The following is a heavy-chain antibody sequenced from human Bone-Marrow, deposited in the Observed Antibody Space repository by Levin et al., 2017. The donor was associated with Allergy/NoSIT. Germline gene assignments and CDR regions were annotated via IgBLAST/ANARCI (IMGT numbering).Heavy chain of an antibody. CDR3: VREAAASVFDL. Sequence: GGSLRLSCAASEFTFSHHYMDWVRQAPGKGLEWVGRSRNKANNYITEYAASVKGRFTISRDDSKNSAYLEINSLKSDDPAVYFCVREAAASVFDLWGQGTMVTV. J-gene: IGHJ3*01. D-gene: IGHD5/OR15-5a*01. CDR1: EFTFSHHY. V-gene: IGHV3-72*01. CDR2: SRNKANNYIT.